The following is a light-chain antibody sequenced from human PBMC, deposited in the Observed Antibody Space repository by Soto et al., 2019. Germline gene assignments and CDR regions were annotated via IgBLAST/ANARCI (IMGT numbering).Light chain of an antibody. Sequence: DIQMTQSPSSLSAFVGDRVTITCRASQDIKKYLAWFQQKPGKAPKSLIYGASSLHRGVPSKFTGSGSGTHFTLTISSLQPEDFATYYCQQYYSYPRGTFGQGTKVEIK. J-gene: IGKJ1*01. CDR2: GAS. CDR1: QDIKKY. CDR3: QQYYSYPRGT. V-gene: IGKV1-16*02.